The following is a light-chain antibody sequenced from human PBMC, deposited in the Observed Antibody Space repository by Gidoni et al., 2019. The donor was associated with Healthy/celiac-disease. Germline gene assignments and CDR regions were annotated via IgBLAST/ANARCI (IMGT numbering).Light chain of an antibody. CDR3: QQSYSTPLV. V-gene: IGKV1-39*01. J-gene: IGKJ3*01. Sequence: DIQMTQSPSSLSASVGDRVTITCRASQSISSYLNWYQQKPGKAPKLLIYAASSLQSGVPSRFSGSGSGTDITLTISSLQPEDFATYYCQQSYSTPLVFGPGTKVEIK. CDR2: AAS. CDR1: QSISSY.